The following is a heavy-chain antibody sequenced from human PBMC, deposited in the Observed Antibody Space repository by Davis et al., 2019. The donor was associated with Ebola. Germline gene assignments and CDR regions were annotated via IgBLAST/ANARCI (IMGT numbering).Heavy chain of an antibody. CDR1: AGTFSSYA. J-gene: IGHJ5*02. CDR3: ARDYCSGGSCYENWFDP. Sequence: SAKVSCKASAGTFSSYAISWVRQAPGQGLEWMGRIIPILGIANSAQKFQGRVKITADKSTSTAYMELSSLRSEDTAVYYCARDYCSGGSCYENWFDPWGQGTLVTVSS. D-gene: IGHD2-15*01. V-gene: IGHV1-69*04. CDR2: IIPILGIA.